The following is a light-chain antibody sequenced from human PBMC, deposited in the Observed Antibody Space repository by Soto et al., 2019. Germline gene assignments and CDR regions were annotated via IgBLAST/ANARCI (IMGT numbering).Light chain of an antibody. V-gene: IGKV2-30*02. Sequence: DVVMTQSPLSLPVTLGQPASISCRPNQSLLHSDGIAYFSWFQQRQGQSPQLXIYEASTRVSGVPDRFSGSGSGTEFTLEISRVETDDVGIYDCMQSTQLPPTFGQGTRLEIK. CDR1: QSLLHSDGIAY. CDR3: MQSTQLPPT. J-gene: IGKJ5*01. CDR2: EAS.